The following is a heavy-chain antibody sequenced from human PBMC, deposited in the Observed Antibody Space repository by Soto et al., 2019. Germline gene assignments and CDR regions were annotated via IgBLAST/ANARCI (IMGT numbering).Heavy chain of an antibody. CDR1: GGSISSYY. D-gene: IGHD6-13*01. CDR3: ARDYLPLKYSSSWYGWFDP. CDR2: IYYSGST. V-gene: IGHV4-59*01. Sequence: SETLSLTCTVSGGSISSYYWSWIRQPPGKGLEWIGYIYYSGSTNYNPSLKSRVTISVDTSKNQFSLKLSSVTAADTAVYYCARDYLPLKYSSSWYGWFDPWGQGTLVTVSS. J-gene: IGHJ5*02.